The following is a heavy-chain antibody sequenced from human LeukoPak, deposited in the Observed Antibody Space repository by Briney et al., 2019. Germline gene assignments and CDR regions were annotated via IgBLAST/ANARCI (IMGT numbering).Heavy chain of an antibody. CDR3: ARAYSGSYYLGVSYYFDY. CDR1: GGPISSYY. Sequence: SETLSLTCTVSGGPISSYYWSWIRQPPGKGLEWIGYIYYSGSTNYNPSLKSRVTISVDTSKNQFSLKLSSVTAADTAVYYCARAYSGSYYLGVSYYFDYWGQGTLVTVSS. J-gene: IGHJ4*02. CDR2: IYYSGST. D-gene: IGHD1-26*01. V-gene: IGHV4-59*01.